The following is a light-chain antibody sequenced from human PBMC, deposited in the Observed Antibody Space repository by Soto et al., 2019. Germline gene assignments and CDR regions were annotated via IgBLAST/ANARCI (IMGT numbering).Light chain of an antibody. CDR1: NSDVGAYNF. J-gene: IGLJ2*01. CDR2: DVS. CDR3: SSYTTSYTLL. Sequence: QSALTQPASVSGSPGQSITISCTGTNSDVGAYNFVSWYQQHPGKAPKLMIYDVSNRPSGVSNRFSGSKSDNTASLTISGLQAEDEADYYCSSYTTSYTLLFGGGTKLTVI. V-gene: IGLV2-14*01.